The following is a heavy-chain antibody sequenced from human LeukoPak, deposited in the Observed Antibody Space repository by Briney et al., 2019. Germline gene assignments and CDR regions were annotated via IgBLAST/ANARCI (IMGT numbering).Heavy chain of an antibody. CDR1: GYTFSDYA. CDR2: VNPNTGGT. V-gene: IGHV1-2*02. Sequence: ASVKVSCKASGYTFSDYAIHWVRQAPGQGLEWMGWVNPNTGGTSYAQKFQGRVTMTRDTSISTAYMELSRLRSDDTAVYYCARGLTGVYYYYYMDVWGKGTTVTVSS. J-gene: IGHJ6*03. D-gene: IGHD3-9*01. CDR3: ARGLTGVYYYYYMDV.